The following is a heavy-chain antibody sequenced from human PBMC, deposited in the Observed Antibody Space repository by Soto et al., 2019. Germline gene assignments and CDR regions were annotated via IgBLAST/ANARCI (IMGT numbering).Heavy chain of an antibody. CDR1: GYSFTSYW. Sequence: MKISCKGSGYSFTSYWISWVRQMPGKGLEWMGRIDPSDSYTNYSPSFQGHVTISADKSISTAYLQWSSLKASDTAMYYCARKEYYYDSSGYLESYYYYYGMDVWGQGTTVTVSS. CDR2: IDPSDSYT. CDR3: ARKEYYYDSSGYLESYYYYYGMDV. V-gene: IGHV5-10-1*01. J-gene: IGHJ6*02. D-gene: IGHD3-22*01.